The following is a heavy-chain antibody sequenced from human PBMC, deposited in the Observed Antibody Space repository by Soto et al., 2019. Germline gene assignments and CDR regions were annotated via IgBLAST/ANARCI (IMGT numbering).Heavy chain of an antibody. D-gene: IGHD3-3*01. V-gene: IGHV1-18*04. CDR2: ISAYNGNT. Sequence: GASVKVSCKASGYTFTSYGISWVRQAPGQGLEWMGWISAYNGNTNYAQKLQGRVTMTTDTSTSTAYMELRSLRSDDTAVYYCARGGLRYDFWSGYYIVSGMDVWGQGTTVTV. J-gene: IGHJ6*02. CDR3: ARGGLRYDFWSGYYIVSGMDV. CDR1: GYTFTSYG.